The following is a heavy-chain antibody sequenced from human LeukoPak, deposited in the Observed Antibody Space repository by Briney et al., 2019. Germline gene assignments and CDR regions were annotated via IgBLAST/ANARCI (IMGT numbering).Heavy chain of an antibody. J-gene: IGHJ3*01. D-gene: IGHD2-2*01. CDR3: ARRGIRLPAANR. CDR2: IYYSGST. CDR1: GGSSSSGDYY. Sequence: SETLSLTCTVSGGSSSSGDYYWSRIRQPPGKGLEWIGYIYYSGSTYYNPSLKSRATISVDTSKNQFSLKLSSVTAADTAVYYCARRGIRLPAANRWGQGTMVTVSS. V-gene: IGHV4-30-4*08.